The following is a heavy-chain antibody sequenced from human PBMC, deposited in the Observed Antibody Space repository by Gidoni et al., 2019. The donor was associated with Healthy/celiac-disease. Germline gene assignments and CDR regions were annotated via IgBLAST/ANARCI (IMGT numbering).Heavy chain of an antibody. CDR3: ARHQHIVVVTAIATPNWFDP. J-gene: IGHJ5*02. CDR2: IYYRRST. CDR1: RGSICISTYY. V-gene: IGHV4-39*01. D-gene: IGHD2-21*02. Sequence: QLQLQESGPGLVKPSQTLSLTSTVSRGSICISTYYWGWIRPPPGKGLEWIGSIYYRRSTYYNPSLKSRVTISVDTSKNQFSLKLSSVTDADTAVYYCARHQHIVVVTAIATPNWFDPWGQGTLVTVSS.